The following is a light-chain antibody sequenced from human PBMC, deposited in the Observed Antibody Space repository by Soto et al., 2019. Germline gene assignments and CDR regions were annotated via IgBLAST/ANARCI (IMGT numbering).Light chain of an antibody. CDR2: AAS. CDR3: QQRYSYPIT. J-gene: IGKJ5*01. V-gene: IGKV1-9*01. CDR1: QGISSY. Sequence: DIQLTQSPSFLSASVGDRVTITCRASQGISSYLAWYQQEPGKAPKLLIYAASTLQSGVPSRFSGSGSGTEFTLTISSLQPEDFATYYCQQRYSYPITLGQGTRLEIK.